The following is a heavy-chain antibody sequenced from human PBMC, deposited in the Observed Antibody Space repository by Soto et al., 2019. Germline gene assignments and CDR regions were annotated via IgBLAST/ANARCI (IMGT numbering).Heavy chain of an antibody. CDR3: ARHVPYYGSGSYYIDLGPYYYYYYGMDV. J-gene: IGHJ6*02. CDR2: IYYSGST. CDR1: GGSISSSSYY. V-gene: IGHV4-39*01. Sequence: SSETLSLTCTVSGGSISSSSYYWGWIRQPPGKGLEWIGSIYYSGSTYYNPSLKSRVTISVDTSKNQFSLKLSSVTAADTAVYYCARHVPYYGSGSYYIDLGPYYYYYYGMDVWGQGTTVTVSS. D-gene: IGHD3-10*01.